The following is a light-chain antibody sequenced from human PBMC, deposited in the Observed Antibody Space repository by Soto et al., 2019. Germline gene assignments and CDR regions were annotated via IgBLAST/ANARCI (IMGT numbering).Light chain of an antibody. CDR3: SSYTTSSTQV. V-gene: IGLV2-14*01. J-gene: IGLJ3*02. CDR1: SSDIGTYNY. CDR2: EVS. Sequence: QSVLTQPASVSGSPGQSITISCTGTSSDIGTYNYVSWYQQHPGKVPKLMIYEVSNRPSGVSNRFSGSKSGNTASLAISGLQAEGEADYYCSSYTTSSTQVFGGGTKVTVL.